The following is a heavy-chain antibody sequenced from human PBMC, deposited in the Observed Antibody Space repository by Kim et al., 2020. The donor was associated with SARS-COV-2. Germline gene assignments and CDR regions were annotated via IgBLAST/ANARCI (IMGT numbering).Heavy chain of an antibody. CDR2: IRNKANGYSA. CDR3: ARDRGYDFWSGYYLDY. D-gene: IGHD3-3*01. J-gene: IGHJ4*02. CDR1: AFSFSDHF. Sequence: GSLRLSCTASAFSFSDHFMDWVRRAPGKGLEWVGRIRNKANGYSAEYAASVKGRFTISRDDSKNSVYLQMTSVKTEDTAVYYCARDRGYDFWSGYYLDYWAREPRSPSPQ. V-gene: IGHV3-72*01.